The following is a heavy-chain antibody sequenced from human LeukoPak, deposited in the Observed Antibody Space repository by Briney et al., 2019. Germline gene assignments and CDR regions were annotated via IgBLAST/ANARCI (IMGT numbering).Heavy chain of an antibody. D-gene: IGHD6-19*01. CDR2: ISSSNSTI. CDR3: ARDSQWLVRY. Sequence: PGGSLRRSCAASGFTFSSYEMNWVRQAPGKGLEWVSYISSSNSTIYYADSAKGRLTISRANAKNSLYLQINSFKDEATAVYYCARDSQWLVRYSGQGTLVTVSS. V-gene: IGHV3-48*03. J-gene: IGHJ4*02. CDR1: GFTFSSYE.